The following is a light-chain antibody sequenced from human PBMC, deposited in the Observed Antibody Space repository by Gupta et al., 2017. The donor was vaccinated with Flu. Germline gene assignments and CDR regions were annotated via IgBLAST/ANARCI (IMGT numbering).Light chain of an antibody. CDR1: TSNIGAGYD. J-gene: IGLJ1*01. CDR3: QSYDTSLSGLYV. V-gene: IGLV1-40*01. CDR2: GNT. Sequence: TISCAGSTSNIGAGYDVHWYQQIPGTAPRLLIYGNTNRPSGVPDRFSGSKSGTSASLAITGLQAEDEADYYCQSYDTSLSGLYVFGTGTKVTVL.